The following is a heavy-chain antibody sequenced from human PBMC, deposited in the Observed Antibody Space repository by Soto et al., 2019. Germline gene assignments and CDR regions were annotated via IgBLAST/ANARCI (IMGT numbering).Heavy chain of an antibody. V-gene: IGHV4-4*07. Sequence: QVQVQESGPGLVKPSETLSLTCTVSGGSISSYYVSWIRQSAGKGLEWIGRIDTSGTTNYNPSLKSRVTMSVDASKSQFSLNLSSVTAADTAVYYCARGPRGYVYYHGMDVWGQWTTVTVSS. D-gene: IGHD3-16*01. CDR3: ARGPRGYVYYHGMDV. CDR1: GGSISSYY. J-gene: IGHJ6*02. CDR2: IDTSGTT.